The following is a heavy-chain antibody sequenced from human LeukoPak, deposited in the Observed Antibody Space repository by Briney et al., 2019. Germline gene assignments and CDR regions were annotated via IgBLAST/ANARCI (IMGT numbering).Heavy chain of an antibody. CDR3: AKGGSARCYSAVNY. D-gene: IGHD2-15*01. Sequence: GGSLRLSCAASGFTFSSYAMTWVRQAPAKGLEGVAVVCGGGATTYYTGSVKGRFIIPRDDSMDTLYLQMNSQRAEDTAIYYCAKGGSARCYSAVNYWGQGTLVTVSS. CDR2: VCGGGATT. CDR1: GFTFSSYA. V-gene: IGHV3-23*01. J-gene: IGHJ4*02.